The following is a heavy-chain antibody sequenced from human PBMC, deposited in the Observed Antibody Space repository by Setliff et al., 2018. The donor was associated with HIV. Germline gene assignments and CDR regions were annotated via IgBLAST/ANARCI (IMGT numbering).Heavy chain of an antibody. CDR2: IKGDGSGA. Sequence: SLRLSCTASGFTFRDYWMHWVRQAPGKGLEWVSRIKGDGSGATYVDSVKGRFSISRDNTKNTLYLQMNSLRPEDTALYYCTKDYHVAETDYWGQGTLVTVSS. CDR3: TKDYHVAETDY. J-gene: IGHJ4*02. CDR1: GFTFRDYW. V-gene: IGHV3-74*01. D-gene: IGHD6-13*01.